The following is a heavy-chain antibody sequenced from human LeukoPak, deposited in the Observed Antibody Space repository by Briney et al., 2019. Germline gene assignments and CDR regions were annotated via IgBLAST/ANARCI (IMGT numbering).Heavy chain of an antibody. J-gene: IGHJ4*02. D-gene: IGHD3-22*01. CDR1: GGTSSSYA. V-gene: IGHV1-69*05. Sequence: SVKVSCKASGGTSSSYAISWVRQAPGQGLEWMGGIIPIFGTANYAQKFQGRVTITTDESTSTAYMELSSLRSEDTAVYYRATYYYDSSGYYDFDYWGQGTLVTVSS. CDR3: ATYYYDSSGYYDFDY. CDR2: IIPIFGTA.